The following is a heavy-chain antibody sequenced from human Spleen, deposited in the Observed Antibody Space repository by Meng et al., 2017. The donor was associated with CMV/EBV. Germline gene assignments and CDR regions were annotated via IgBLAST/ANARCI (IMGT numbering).Heavy chain of an antibody. V-gene: IGHV3-74*02. Sequence: VQLGESGGGLGKSGGSLRLSCAGSGFTFSYYYMSWIRQAPGKGLMWVSRINADGSRINYADSVKGRFTMSRDDAKNTLYLQMNSLRDEDTAVYYCARGVAESLGWEMGYWGQGTLVTVSS. CDR1: GFTFSYYY. J-gene: IGHJ4*02. CDR2: INADGSRI. D-gene: IGHD1-26*01. CDR3: ARGVAESLGWEMGY.